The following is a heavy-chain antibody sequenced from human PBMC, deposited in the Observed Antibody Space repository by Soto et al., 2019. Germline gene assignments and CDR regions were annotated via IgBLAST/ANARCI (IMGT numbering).Heavy chain of an antibody. CDR3: ARRRVESPKGHYYYGMDV. J-gene: IGHJ6*02. CDR2: IYYSGST. V-gene: IGHV4-39*01. CDR1: GGSISSSSYY. Sequence: PSETLSLTCTVSGGSISSSSYYWGWIRQPPGKGLEWIGSIYYSGSTYYNPSLKSRVTISVDTSKNQFSLKLSSVTAADTAVYYCARRRVESPKGHYYYGMDVWGQGTTVTVSS.